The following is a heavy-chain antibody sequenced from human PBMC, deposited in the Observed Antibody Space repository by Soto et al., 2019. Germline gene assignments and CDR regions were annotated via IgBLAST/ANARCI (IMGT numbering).Heavy chain of an antibody. V-gene: IGHV3-30-3*01. CDR3: SREDWSPYNKDF. CDR2: ISFNGDEK. CDR1: GFTFRRYA. J-gene: IGHJ4*02. D-gene: IGHD3-3*01. Sequence: GGSLRLSCAAPGFTFRRYAMHWVRQAPGKGLEWVAVISFNGDEKYYADSVKGRFSIFRDNSKDTLSLQMNSLRSDDTAVYICSREDWSPYNKDFWGQGILVTVSS.